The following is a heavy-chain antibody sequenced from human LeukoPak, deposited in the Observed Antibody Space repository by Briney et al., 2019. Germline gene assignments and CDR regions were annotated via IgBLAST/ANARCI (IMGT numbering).Heavy chain of an antibody. J-gene: IGHJ4*02. Sequence: SVKVSCKASGGTFSSYAISWVRQAPGQGLEWMGRIFPIFATANYAQKFQGRVTITADGSTSTAYMELSSLRSEDTAVYYCARESGSYEAYFDYWGQGTLVTVSS. CDR3: ARESGSYEAYFDY. V-gene: IGHV1-69*13. D-gene: IGHD1-26*01. CDR1: GGTFSSYA. CDR2: IFPIFATA.